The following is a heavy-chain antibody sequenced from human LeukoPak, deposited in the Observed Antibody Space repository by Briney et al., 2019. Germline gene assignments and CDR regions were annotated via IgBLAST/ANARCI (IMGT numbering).Heavy chain of an antibody. V-gene: IGHV3-23*01. CDR3: AKDIGSYYDY. CDR1: GFTFSNYG. J-gene: IGHJ4*02. D-gene: IGHD3-10*01. CDR2: ISGSGGER. Sequence: GGSLRLSCAASGFTFSNYGMSWVRQAPGKGLQWVSGISGSGGERYYTESVKGRFTISRDNSKNTLYLQMNSLRAEDTAVYYCAKDIGSYYDYWGQGILVTVSS.